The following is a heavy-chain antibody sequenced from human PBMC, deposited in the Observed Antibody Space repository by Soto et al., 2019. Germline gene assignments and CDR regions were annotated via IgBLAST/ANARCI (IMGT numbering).Heavy chain of an antibody. CDR3: ARVYYDSSGYYSSSLYYYYYYGMDV. Sequence: SETLSLTCAVYGGSFSGYYWSWIRQPPGKGLEWIGEINHSGSTNYNPSLKSRVTISVDTSKNQFSLKLSSVTAADTAVYYCARVYYDSSGYYSSSLYYYYYYGMDVWGQGTTVTVSS. CDR1: GGSFSGYY. D-gene: IGHD3-22*01. V-gene: IGHV4-34*01. J-gene: IGHJ6*02. CDR2: INHSGST.